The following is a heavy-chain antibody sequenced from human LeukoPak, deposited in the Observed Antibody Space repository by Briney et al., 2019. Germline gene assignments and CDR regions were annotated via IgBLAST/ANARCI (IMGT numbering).Heavy chain of an antibody. Sequence: GGSLRLSCAASGFTFSSYWMSWVRQAPGKGLEWVANIKQDGSEKYYVDSVKGRFIISRDNAKNSLYLHMNSLRAEDTAVYYCARAPYCIGGSCRFDYWGQGTLVTVSS. J-gene: IGHJ4*02. D-gene: IGHD2-15*01. CDR1: GFTFSSYW. V-gene: IGHV3-7*03. CDR2: IKQDGSEK. CDR3: ARAPYCIGGSCRFDY.